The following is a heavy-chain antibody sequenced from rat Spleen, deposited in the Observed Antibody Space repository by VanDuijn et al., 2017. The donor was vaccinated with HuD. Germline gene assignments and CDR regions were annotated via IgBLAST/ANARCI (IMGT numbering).Heavy chain of an antibody. CDR3: TTYGGLRNWFAY. CDR2: ITTSDAGT. Sequence: EVKLVESDGGLVQPGRSLKLSCVASGLIFSDYYMAWVRQTPTKGLEWVASITTSDAGTYYRDSVKGRFTVSRDDAKSTLYLQMDSLRSEDTATYYCTTYGGLRNWFAYWGQGTLVTVSS. CDR1: GLIFSDYY. J-gene: IGHJ3*01. D-gene: IGHD4-1*01. V-gene: IGHV5-27*01.